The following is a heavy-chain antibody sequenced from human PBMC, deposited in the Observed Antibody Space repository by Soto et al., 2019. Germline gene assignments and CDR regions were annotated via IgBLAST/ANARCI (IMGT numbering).Heavy chain of an antibody. D-gene: IGHD3-10*01. CDR3: ARGLVVRGFRYYYLDV. CDR1: GDSFASKY. V-gene: IGHV1-8*01. Sequence: APAKASCEAPGDSFASKYSYWLQHETEQGLEWMGWMNPNSGNTGYAQKFQGRVTMTRNTSISTAYMELSSLRSEDTAVYYCARGLVVRGFRYYYLDVWGKGSSVTVSS. J-gene: IGHJ6*03. CDR2: MNPNSGNT.